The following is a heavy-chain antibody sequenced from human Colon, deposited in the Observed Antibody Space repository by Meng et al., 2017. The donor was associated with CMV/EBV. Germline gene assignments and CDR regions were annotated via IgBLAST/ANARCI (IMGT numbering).Heavy chain of an antibody. CDR1: GFGFKTAW. D-gene: IGHD2-2*01. V-gene: IGHV3-49*02. CDR2: IRTKPYGETT. Sequence: GESLKISCAASGFGFKTAWMTWVRQAPGKGLEWVGSIRTKPYGETTEYAASVKGRFTISRDDSKSVAYVQMSSLKREDTAVYYCARAPYCTSTSCHGYDSWGQGTLVTVSS. CDR3: ARAPYCTSTSCHGYDS. J-gene: IGHJ4*02.